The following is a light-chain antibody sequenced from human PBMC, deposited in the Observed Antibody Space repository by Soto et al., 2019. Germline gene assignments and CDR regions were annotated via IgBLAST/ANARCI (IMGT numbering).Light chain of an antibody. Sequence: EVVLTQSPVTLSLSPGERATLSCRASQSFRGLLAWYQQKPGQAPRLLIYDAYNRATGIPPRFSGSGSGTDFTLTISSLEPEDAAVSYCPQRHMRPITFGQGTRLEIK. CDR2: DAY. CDR1: QSFRGL. J-gene: IGKJ5*01. V-gene: IGKV3-11*01. CDR3: PQRHMRPIT.